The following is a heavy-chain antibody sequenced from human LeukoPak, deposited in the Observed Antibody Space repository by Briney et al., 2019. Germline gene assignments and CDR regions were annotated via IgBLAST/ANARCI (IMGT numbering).Heavy chain of an antibody. CDR1: GFSFSNYV. V-gene: IGHV3-23*01. J-gene: IGHJ3*01. D-gene: IGHD3-3*01. Sequence: GGSLRLSCAASGFSFSNYVVSWVRQAPGKGLEWVSGISAGGADTYYADSVKGRFTISRDNSKNTLFLQMNSLRAEDTAVYYCAKGYDFWSGYRQALDAFDVWGQGTMVTVSS. CDR3: AKGYDFWSGYRQALDAFDV. CDR2: ISAGGADT.